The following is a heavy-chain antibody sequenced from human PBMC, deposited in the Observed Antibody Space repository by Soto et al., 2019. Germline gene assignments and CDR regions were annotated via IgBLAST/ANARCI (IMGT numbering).Heavy chain of an antibody. D-gene: IGHD6-19*01. J-gene: IGHJ4*02. Sequence: PSDTLSLTCTVSGGSISSYYWSWILQPPGKGLEWIGYIYYSGSTNYNPSLKSRVTMSLDTSKNQFSLNLISVTAADTAVYYCARHPPSAVAGIDYWGQGALVTVSS. CDR2: IYYSGST. V-gene: IGHV4-59*08. CDR1: GGSISSYY. CDR3: ARHPPSAVAGIDY.